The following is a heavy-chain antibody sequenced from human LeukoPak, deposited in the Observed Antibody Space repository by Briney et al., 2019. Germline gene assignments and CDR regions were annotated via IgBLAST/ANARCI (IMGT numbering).Heavy chain of an antibody. CDR3: ARSPDSSDYYFYFDY. V-gene: IGHV4-59*08. Sequence: SETLSLTCTVSGGSISPYYWSWIRQPPGKGPEWIGYVDYRGTTNYNPSLKSRVTISVDTSKNQFSLRVTSVTAADTAVYYCARSPDSSDYYFYFDYWGQGTLVPVSS. CDR1: GGSISPYY. D-gene: IGHD3-22*01. CDR2: VDYRGTT. J-gene: IGHJ4*02.